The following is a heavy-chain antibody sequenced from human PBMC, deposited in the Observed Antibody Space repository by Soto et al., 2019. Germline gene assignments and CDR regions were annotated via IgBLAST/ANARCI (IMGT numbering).Heavy chain of an antibody. CDR1: GFTFSNYA. CDR3: VKDFRGGYDWTHD. V-gene: IGHV3-23*01. J-gene: IGHJ4*02. D-gene: IGHD5-12*01. Sequence: EVQLLESGGDLVQPGGSLRLSCAASGFTFSNYAMSWVSQAPGKGLEWVSLIRGSGGPTNYADSVKGRFTVSRDNSKNVLFLQMNSMRAEDTAVYYCVKDFRGGYDWTHDWGQGTLVTVSS. CDR2: IRGSGGPT.